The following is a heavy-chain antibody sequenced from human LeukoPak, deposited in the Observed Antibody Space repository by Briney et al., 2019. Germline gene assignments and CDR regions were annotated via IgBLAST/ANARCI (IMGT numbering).Heavy chain of an antibody. V-gene: IGHV1-18*04. CDR3: ARVGGRGWELPHSYFDY. Sequence: ASVKVSCKASGYTFTGYYMHWVRQAPGQGLEWMGWISAYNGNTNYAQKLQGRVTMTTDTSTSTAYMELRSLRSDDTAVYYCARVGGRGWELPHSYFDYWGQGTLVTVSS. CDR1: GYTFTGYY. D-gene: IGHD1-26*01. CDR2: ISAYNGNT. J-gene: IGHJ4*02.